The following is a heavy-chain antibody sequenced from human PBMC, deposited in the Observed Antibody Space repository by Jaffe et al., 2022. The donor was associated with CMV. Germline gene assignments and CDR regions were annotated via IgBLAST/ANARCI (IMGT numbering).Heavy chain of an antibody. CDR3: AKGVRYYESSALRVHPTHFDY. V-gene: IGHV3-23*04. CDR1: GFTFSSYA. CDR2: ISGSGDST. Sequence: EVQLVESGGGLVQPGGSLRLSCAASGFTFSSYAMSWVRQAPGKGLEWVSGISGSGDSTYYADSVKGRFTISRDNSKNTLYLQMNSLRAEDTAVYYCAKGVRYYESSALRVHPTHFDYWGQGTLVTVSS. D-gene: IGHD3-22*01. J-gene: IGHJ4*02.